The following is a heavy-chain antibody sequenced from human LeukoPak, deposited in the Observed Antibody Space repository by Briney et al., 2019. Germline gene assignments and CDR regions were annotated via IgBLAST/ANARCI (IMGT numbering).Heavy chain of an antibody. V-gene: IGHV3-30-3*01. CDR3: ARSCSSTSCYRSWDAFDI. D-gene: IGHD2-2*02. CDR1: GLTFNTYA. J-gene: IGHJ3*02. CDR2: ISYDGSNK. Sequence: PGRPPRLSCAASGLTFNTYAMHWVRQAPGKGLEWVAVISYDGSNKYYADSVKGRFTISRDNSKNTLYLQMNSLRAEDTAVYYCARSCSSTSCYRSWDAFDIWGQGTMVTVSS.